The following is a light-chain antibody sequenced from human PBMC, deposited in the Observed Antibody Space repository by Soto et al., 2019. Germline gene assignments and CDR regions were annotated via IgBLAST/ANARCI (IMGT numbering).Light chain of an antibody. Sequence: QSVLTQPASVSGSPGQSITISCTGTSSDIGTYKYVSWYQQHPGEAPKLMIYEVSNRPSGVSNRFSGSKSGNTASLTISGLQAEDEADYYCSSYTISSTLVLFGGGTKLTVL. V-gene: IGLV2-14*01. CDR1: SSDIGTYKY. J-gene: IGLJ2*01. CDR2: EVS. CDR3: SSYTISSTLVL.